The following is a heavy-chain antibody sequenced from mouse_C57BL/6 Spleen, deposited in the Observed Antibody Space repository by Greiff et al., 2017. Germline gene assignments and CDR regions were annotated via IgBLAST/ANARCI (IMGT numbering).Heavy chain of an antibody. CDR2: ISSGGSYT. CDR1: GFTFSSYG. D-gene: IGHD2-4*01. CDR3: ARRYYDYDGYYAMDY. J-gene: IGHJ4*01. V-gene: IGHV5-6*02. Sequence: EVKLMESGGDLVKPGGSLKLSCAASGFTFSSYGMSWVRQTPDKRLEWVATISSGGSYTYYPDSVKGRFTISRDNAKNTLYLQMSSLKSEDTAMYYCARRYYDYDGYYAMDYWGQGTSVTVSS.